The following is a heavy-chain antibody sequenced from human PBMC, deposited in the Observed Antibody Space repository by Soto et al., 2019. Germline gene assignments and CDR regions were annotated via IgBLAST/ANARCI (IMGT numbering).Heavy chain of an antibody. CDR2: TTSDGSDT. D-gene: IGHD2-15*01. J-gene: IGHJ4*03. CDR1: GFTFSSYW. Sequence: GGSLRLSCASSGFTFSSYWMYWVRQAPGKGLVWVSRTTSDGSDTSYADSVKGRFTISRDNSKNTLYLQMNSLRAEDTAVYYCARTCSGGTCSFDYWGQGTMVTVSS. V-gene: IGHV3-74*01. CDR3: ARTCSGGTCSFDY.